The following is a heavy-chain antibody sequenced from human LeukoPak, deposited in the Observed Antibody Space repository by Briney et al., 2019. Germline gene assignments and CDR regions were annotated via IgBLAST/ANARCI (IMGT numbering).Heavy chain of an antibody. Sequence: GGSLRLSCAASGFTFSRYDMHWVRQVTGKGLERVSAIRTAGDTYYQGSVKGRFTASRENAKNSLYLQMNSLSAGDTAVYYCARDISGGYYGLDVWGQGTTVSDSS. CDR2: IRTAGDT. CDR1: GFTFSRYD. J-gene: IGHJ6*02. V-gene: IGHV3-13*01. D-gene: IGHD3-22*01. CDR3: ARDISGGYYGLDV.